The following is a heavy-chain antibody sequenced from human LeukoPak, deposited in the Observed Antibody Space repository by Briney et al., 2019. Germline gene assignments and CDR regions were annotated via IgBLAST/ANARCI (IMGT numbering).Heavy chain of an antibody. V-gene: IGHV4-59*01. D-gene: IGHD5-12*01. CDR2: IYYSGST. CDR1: GGSISSYY. J-gene: IGHJ4*02. CDR3: ARGFDSKSTYFDY. Sequence: SETLSLTCAVYGGSISSYYWNWIRQPPGKGLEWIGYIYYSGSTNYNPSLKSRVTISVDTSKNQFSLKLRSVTAADTAVYYCARGFDSKSTYFDYWGQGTLVTVSS.